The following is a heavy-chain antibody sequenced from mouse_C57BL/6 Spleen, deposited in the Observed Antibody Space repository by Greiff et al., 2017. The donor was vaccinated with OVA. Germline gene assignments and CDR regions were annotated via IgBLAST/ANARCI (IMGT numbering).Heavy chain of an antibody. Sequence: EVKLVESGGGLVKPGGSLKLSCAASGFTFSSYAMSWVRQTPEKRLEWVATISDGGSYTYYPDNVKGRFTISRDNAKNNLYLQMSHLKSEDTAMYYCAKTNWDGDYFDYWGQGTTLTVSS. CDR2: ISDGGSYT. J-gene: IGHJ2*01. D-gene: IGHD4-1*01. CDR3: AKTNWDGDYFDY. V-gene: IGHV5-4*03. CDR1: GFTFSSYA.